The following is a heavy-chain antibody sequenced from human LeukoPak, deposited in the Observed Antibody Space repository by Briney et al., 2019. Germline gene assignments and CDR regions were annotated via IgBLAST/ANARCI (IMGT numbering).Heavy chain of an antibody. CDR1: GYTFTSNP. CDR3: ARAVTTIFFDY. Sequence: ASVKVSCKASGYTFTSNPMYWVRQAPGQRLEWMGWINVGNGNTKYSQNLQDRVTITRDTSASTAYMELSSLRSEDTAVYYCARAVTTIFFDYWGQGTLVTVSS. J-gene: IGHJ4*02. V-gene: IGHV1-3*01. CDR2: INVGNGNT. D-gene: IGHD4-17*01.